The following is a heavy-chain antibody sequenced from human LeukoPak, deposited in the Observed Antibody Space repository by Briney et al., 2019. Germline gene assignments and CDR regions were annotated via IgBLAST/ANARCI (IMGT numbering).Heavy chain of an antibody. CDR3: AKDGGYCSSTTCYESWFDP. Sequence: PGGSLRLSCEASGFTFNDYAMHWVRHAPGKGLEWVSGISWDGRIIGYADSVKGRFTISRDDAKNSLYLQMDSLRPDDTALYYCAKDGGYCSSTTCYESWFDPWGQGTPVTVSS. V-gene: IGHV3-9*01. J-gene: IGHJ5*02. D-gene: IGHD2-2*01. CDR2: ISWDGRII. CDR1: GFTFNDYA.